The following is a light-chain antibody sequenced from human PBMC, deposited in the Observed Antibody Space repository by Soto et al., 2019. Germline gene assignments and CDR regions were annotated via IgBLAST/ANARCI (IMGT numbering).Light chain of an antibody. CDR2: AAS. CDR3: QQSYSTPLFT. Sequence: DIQMTQSPSSLSASVGDRVTITCRASQSISSYLNWYQQKPGKAPKLLIYAASSLQSGVPSRFSGSGSGTDFTLTISSLQPEDFATYYCQQSYSTPLFTFGPGTKSGYQT. CDR1: QSISSY. J-gene: IGKJ3*01. V-gene: IGKV1-39*01.